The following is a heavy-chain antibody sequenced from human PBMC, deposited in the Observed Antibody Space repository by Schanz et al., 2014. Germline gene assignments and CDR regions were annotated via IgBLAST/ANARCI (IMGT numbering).Heavy chain of an antibody. J-gene: IGHJ4*02. V-gene: IGHV4-39*07. CDR1: GGSISSSSYY. CDR2: LYYSGST. Sequence: QLQLQESGPGLVKPSETLSLTCTVSGGSISSSSYYWGWIRQPPGKGLEWIGSLYYSGSTYYNPSLKSRVTISVDTSKNQFSRMLGSVTAADTAVYYCARAAGPVDYWGQGTLVTVSS. CDR3: ARAAGPVDY. D-gene: IGHD6-13*01.